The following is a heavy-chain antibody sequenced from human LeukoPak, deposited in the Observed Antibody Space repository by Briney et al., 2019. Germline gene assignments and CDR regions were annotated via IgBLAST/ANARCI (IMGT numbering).Heavy chain of an antibody. CDR3: ARELPAAMPGWFDP. J-gene: IGHJ5*02. Sequence: SQTLSLTCTVSGGSISSGGYYWSWIRQHPGKCLEWIGYIYYSGSTYYNPSLKSRVTISVDTSKNQFSLKLSSVTAADTAVYYCARELPAAMPGWFDPWGQGTLVTVSS. V-gene: IGHV4-31*03. D-gene: IGHD2-2*01. CDR2: IYYSGST. CDR1: GGSISSGGYY.